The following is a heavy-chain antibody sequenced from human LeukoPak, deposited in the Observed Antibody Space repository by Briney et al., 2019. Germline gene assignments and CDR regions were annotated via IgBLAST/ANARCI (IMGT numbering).Heavy chain of an antibody. CDR1: GYTFTSYG. CDR3: ARDSPSIAAQVDI. Sequence: ASVNVSCKASGYTFTSYGISWVRPAPGQGLEWMGWISAYNGNTNYAQKLQGRVTMTTNTSTSTAYMELRSLRSDDTAVYYCARDSPSIAAQVDIWGQGTMVTVSS. D-gene: IGHD6-6*01. J-gene: IGHJ3*02. CDR2: ISAYNGNT. V-gene: IGHV1-18*01.